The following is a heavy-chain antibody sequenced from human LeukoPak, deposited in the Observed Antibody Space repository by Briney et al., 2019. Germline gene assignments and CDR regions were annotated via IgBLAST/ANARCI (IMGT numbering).Heavy chain of an antibody. CDR1: GLNFSLYS. Sequence: GGSLRLSCVVSGLNFSLYSISWVRQPPGKGLEWVSSISGRGDSRYYAESVRGRFTISRDNSKSTLNLQMGSLRVEDTAIYYCVSFEYWGQGTLVTVSS. J-gene: IGHJ4*02. CDR2: ISGRGDSR. CDR3: VSFEY. V-gene: IGHV3-23*01.